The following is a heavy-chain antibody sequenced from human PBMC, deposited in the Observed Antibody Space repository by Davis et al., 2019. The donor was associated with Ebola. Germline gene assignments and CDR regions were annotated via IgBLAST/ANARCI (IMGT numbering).Heavy chain of an antibody. V-gene: IGHV3-33*06. CDR1: GFTFSSYG. CDR2: IWYDGSNK. J-gene: IGHJ4*02. D-gene: IGHD6-19*01. Sequence: GGSLRLSCAASGFTFSSYGMHWVRQAPGKGLEWVAVIWYDGSNKYYADSVKGRFTISRDNSKNTLYLQMNSLRAEDTAVYYCAKDPQWLVPGDFDYWGQGTLVTVSS. CDR3: AKDPQWLVPGDFDY.